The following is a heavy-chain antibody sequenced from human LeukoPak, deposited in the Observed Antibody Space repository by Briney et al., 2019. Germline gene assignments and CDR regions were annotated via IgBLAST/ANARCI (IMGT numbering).Heavy chain of an antibody. CDR3: ATPALGRRLYYYDY. D-gene: IGHD3-16*01. V-gene: IGHV3-15*07. J-gene: IGHJ4*02. Sequence: GGSLRLSCAASGFTFSSACLSWVRQAPGKGLEWVGRIRTKSDGETVDYAAPVKGRFTISRDDSKSTLSLQMNSLKTEDTAVYYCATPALGRRLYYYDYWGQGTLVTVST. CDR1: GFTFSSAC. CDR2: IRTKSDGETV.